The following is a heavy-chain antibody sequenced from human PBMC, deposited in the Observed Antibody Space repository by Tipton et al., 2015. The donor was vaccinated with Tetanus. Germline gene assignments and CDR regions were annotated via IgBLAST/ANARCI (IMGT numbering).Heavy chain of an antibody. Sequence: TLSLTCTVSGGSVRGGTFYWGWIRQPPGKGLEWIGSIYESGDTYYIPSLKSRVTISVDTSKNQFCLNLNSMSAADTGVYYCARHQGGYFSPFDYWGQGNLVTVSS. J-gene: IGHJ4*02. CDR3: ARHQGGYFSPFDY. V-gene: IGHV4-39*01. D-gene: IGHD2-21*02. CDR2: IYESGDT. CDR1: GGSVRGGTFY.